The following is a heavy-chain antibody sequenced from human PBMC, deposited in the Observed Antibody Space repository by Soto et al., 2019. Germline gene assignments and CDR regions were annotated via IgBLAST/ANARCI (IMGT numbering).Heavy chain of an antibody. CDR1: GGTFSGYA. CDR2: IIPIFGTA. CDR3: ARAEGGMEAYYYYGMDV. Sequence: QVQLVQSGAEVKKPGSSVKVSCKASGGTFSGYAISWVRQAPGQGLEWMGGIIPIFGTANYAQKFQGRVTITADESTSTAYMELSSLRSEDTAVYYCARAEGGMEAYYYYGMDVWGQGTTVTVSS. J-gene: IGHJ6*02. V-gene: IGHV1-69*01. D-gene: IGHD1-26*01.